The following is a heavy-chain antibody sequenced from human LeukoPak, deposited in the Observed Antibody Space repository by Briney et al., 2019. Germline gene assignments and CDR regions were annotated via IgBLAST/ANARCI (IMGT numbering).Heavy chain of an antibody. V-gene: IGHV3-74*01. CDR2: IKSDGSTT. Sequence: PGGSLRLSCVASGFTFSSYWMHWVRQAPGKGLVWVSRIKSDGSTTTYADSVKGRFTISRDNSKNTLHLQMNSLRPEDTAVYYCAKDALLWRNYYDSSGYLDQWGQGTLVTVSS. CDR1: GFTFSSYW. D-gene: IGHD3-22*01. J-gene: IGHJ4*02. CDR3: AKDALLWRNYYDSSGYLDQ.